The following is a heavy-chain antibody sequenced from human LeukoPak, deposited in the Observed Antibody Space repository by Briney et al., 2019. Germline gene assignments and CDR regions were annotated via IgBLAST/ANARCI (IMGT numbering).Heavy chain of an antibody. V-gene: IGHV4-59*12. CDR2: IYYSGST. J-gene: IGHJ4*02. CDR3: ARDLPTTVTTWDY. Sequence: PSETLSLTCTVSGGSISSYYWSWIRQPPGKGLEWIGYIYYSGSTNYNPSLKSRVTISVDTSKNQFSLKLSSVTAADTAVYYCARDLPTTVTTWDYWGQGTLVTVSS. D-gene: IGHD4-17*01. CDR1: GGSISSYY.